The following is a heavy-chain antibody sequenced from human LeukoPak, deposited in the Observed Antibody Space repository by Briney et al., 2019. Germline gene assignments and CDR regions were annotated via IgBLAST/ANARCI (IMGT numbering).Heavy chain of an antibody. Sequence: GGSLRLSCAASGFTFSSYEMNWVRQAPGKGLEWVSYISSSGSTIYYADSVKGRFTISRDNAKNTLYLQMNSLRAEDTAVYYCAKDLGGLHYFDYWGQGILVTVSS. CDR2: ISSSGSTI. V-gene: IGHV3-48*03. J-gene: IGHJ4*02. CDR3: AKDLGGLHYFDY. CDR1: GFTFSSYE. D-gene: IGHD3-16*01.